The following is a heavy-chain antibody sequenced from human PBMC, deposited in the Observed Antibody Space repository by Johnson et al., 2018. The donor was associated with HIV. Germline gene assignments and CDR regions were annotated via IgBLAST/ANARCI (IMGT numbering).Heavy chain of an antibody. CDR1: GFAFSDCY. J-gene: IGHJ3*02. V-gene: IGHV3-30*18. Sequence: QVQLVESGGGLVKPGGSLRLSCAASGFAFSDCYMSWIRQAPGKGLEWVALISYDGSNKYYADSVKGRFTISRDNSKNTLYLQMNSLRAEDTAIYYCAKDLSRPTLNAFDIWGQGTSVTVSS. CDR3: AKDLSRPTLNAFDI. CDR2: ISYDGSNK. D-gene: IGHD4-11*01.